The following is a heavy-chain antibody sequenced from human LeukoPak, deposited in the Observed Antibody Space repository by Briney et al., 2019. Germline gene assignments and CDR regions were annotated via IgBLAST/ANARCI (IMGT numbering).Heavy chain of an antibody. D-gene: IGHD3-10*01. J-gene: IGHJ4*02. Sequence: SETLSLTCTVSGGSISSYYWSWIRQPPGKGLEWIGYIYYSGSTNYNPSLKSRVTISVDTSKNQFSLKLSSVTAADTAVYYCARHYGSGKPWFDYWGQGTLVTVSS. CDR3: ARHYGSGKPWFDY. V-gene: IGHV4-59*01. CDR2: IYYSGST. CDR1: GGSISSYY.